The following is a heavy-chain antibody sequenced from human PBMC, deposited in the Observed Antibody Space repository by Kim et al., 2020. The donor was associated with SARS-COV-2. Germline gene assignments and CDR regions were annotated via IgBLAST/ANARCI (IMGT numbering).Heavy chain of an antibody. Sequence: DSVKGRFTISRDKSKNTLYLQMNSLRAEDTAVYYCARHYSSGWYGDAFDIWGQGTMVTVSS. D-gene: IGHD6-19*01. CDR3: ARHYSSGWYGDAFDI. V-gene: IGHV3-30*07. J-gene: IGHJ3*02.